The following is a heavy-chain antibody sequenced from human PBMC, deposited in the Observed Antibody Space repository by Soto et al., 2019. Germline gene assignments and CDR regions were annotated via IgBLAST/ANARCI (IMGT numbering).Heavy chain of an antibody. CDR2: ISGSGGST. V-gene: IGHV3-23*01. Sequence: EVQLLESGGGLVQPGGSLRLSCAASGFTFSSYAMSWVRQAPGKGLGWVSAISGSGGSTYYADSVKGRFPISRDNSKNTMYLQMNILRAEDTAVYYCATSRPWSDYGCQGTLVTVSS. D-gene: IGHD2-8*01. J-gene: IGHJ4*02. CDR1: GFTFSSYA. CDR3: ATSRPWSDY.